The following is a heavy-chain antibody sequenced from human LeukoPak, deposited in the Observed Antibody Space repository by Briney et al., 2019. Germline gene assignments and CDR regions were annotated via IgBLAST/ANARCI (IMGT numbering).Heavy chain of an antibody. CDR2: ISGSGGDT. D-gene: IGHD3-10*02. J-gene: IGHJ6*04. Sequence: GGSLRLSCAASGFTFSTYAMTWVRQAPGKGLEWVSTISGSGGDTYYADSVKGRFTISRDNSKNTLYLQMNSLRAEDTAVYYCAELSITMIGGVWGKGTTVTISS. V-gene: IGHV3-23*01. CDR3: AELSITMIGGV. CDR1: GFTFSTYA.